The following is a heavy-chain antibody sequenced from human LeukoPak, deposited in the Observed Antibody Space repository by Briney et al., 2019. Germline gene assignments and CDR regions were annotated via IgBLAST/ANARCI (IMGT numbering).Heavy chain of an antibody. CDR3: AKVSFGDYVWGSYRRQDNYYYYGMDV. D-gene: IGHD3-16*01. Sequence: PGGSLRLSCAASGFTFSSYAMSWVRQAPGKGLEWVSAISGSGGSTYYADSVKGRFTISRDNSKNTLYLQMNSLRAEDTAVYYCAKVSFGDYVWGSYRRQDNYYYYGMDVWGQGTTVTVSS. CDR2: ISGSGGST. CDR1: GFTFSSYA. J-gene: IGHJ6*02. V-gene: IGHV3-23*01.